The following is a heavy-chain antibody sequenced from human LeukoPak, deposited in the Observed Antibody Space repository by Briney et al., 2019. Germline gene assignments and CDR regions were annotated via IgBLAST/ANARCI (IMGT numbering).Heavy chain of an antibody. CDR2: IYYSGST. D-gene: IGHD4-23*01. V-gene: IGHV4-59*01. CDR3: ARVEYGGNFDY. J-gene: IGHJ4*02. CDR1: GGSISSYY. Sequence: SETLSLTRTVSGGSISSYYWSWIRQPPGKGLEWIGYIYYSGSTNYNPSLKSRVTISVDTSKNQFSLKLSSVTAADTAVYYCARVEYGGNFDYWGQGTLVTVSS.